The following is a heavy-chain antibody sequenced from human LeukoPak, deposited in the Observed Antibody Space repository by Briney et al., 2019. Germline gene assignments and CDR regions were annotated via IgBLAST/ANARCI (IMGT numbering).Heavy chain of an antibody. J-gene: IGHJ4*02. CDR3: VRVGDYGDSH. D-gene: IGHD4-17*01. Sequence: PGGSLRLSCAASGFTFSRNYISWVGQAPGKGVEGVSVIISGGGTSYTDSVKGRFTILRDSSKNTVFLQMNSLRAEDTAVYYCVRVGDYGDSHWGQGTLVTVSS. CDR2: IISGGGT. V-gene: IGHV3-53*01. CDR1: GFTFSRNY.